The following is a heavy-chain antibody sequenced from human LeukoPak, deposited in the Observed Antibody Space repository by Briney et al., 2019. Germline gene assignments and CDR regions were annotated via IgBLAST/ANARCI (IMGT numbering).Heavy chain of an antibody. D-gene: IGHD6-13*01. CDR3: ARDRVPFYSSTFKDYYLHCGLDV. CDR2: INPNNGGT. J-gene: IGHJ6*02. Sequence: GASVKVSCKASGYTFTGHYIHWVRQAPGQGLEWMAWINPNNGGTSYAQKFQGRVSVTRDTSISTVYMELSRLRSDDTALYYCARDRVPFYSSTFKDYYLHCGLDVWGQGTTVTVSS. CDR1: GYTFTGHY. V-gene: IGHV1-2*02.